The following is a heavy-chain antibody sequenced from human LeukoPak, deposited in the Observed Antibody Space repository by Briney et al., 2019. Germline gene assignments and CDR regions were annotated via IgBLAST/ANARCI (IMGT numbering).Heavy chain of an antibody. V-gene: IGHV3-23*01. J-gene: IGHJ4*02. CDR1: GFTFSSCA. Sequence: GGSLRLSCVASGFTFSSCAMSWVRQAPGKGLEWVSGISGSGGITYYADSVKGRFTISRDNSKNTLYLQMNSLRAEDTAVYYCAKDSDYDSSGYHLDYWGQGTLVTVSS. D-gene: IGHD3-22*01. CDR2: ISGSGGIT. CDR3: AKDSDYDSSGYHLDY.